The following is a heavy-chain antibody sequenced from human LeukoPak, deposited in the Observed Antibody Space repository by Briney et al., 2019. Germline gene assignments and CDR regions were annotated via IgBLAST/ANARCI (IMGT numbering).Heavy chain of an antibody. J-gene: IGHJ5*02. CDR3: ASSESMVRGVMWTFDP. D-gene: IGHD3-10*01. CDR1: GFTFSDYY. Sequence: GGSLRLSCAASGFTFSDYYMSWIRRAPGKGLEWVSYISSSGSTIYYADSVKGRFTVSRDNAKNSLYLQMNSLRAEDTAVYYCASSESMVRGVMWTFDPWGQGTLVTVSS. V-gene: IGHV3-11*01. CDR2: ISSSGSTI.